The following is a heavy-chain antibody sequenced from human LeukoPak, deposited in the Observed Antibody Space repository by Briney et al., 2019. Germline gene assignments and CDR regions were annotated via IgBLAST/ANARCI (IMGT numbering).Heavy chain of an antibody. V-gene: IGHV3-48*04. D-gene: IGHD3-10*01. J-gene: IGHJ4*02. Sequence: AGGSLRLSCAASGLPFSSYAMNWVRQAPGKGLEWVSYVSSRSSTMYYADSVKGRFTISRDNAKNSLYLQMNSLIAEDTAVYYCASPYGSGSPRADYWGQGTLVTVSS. CDR1: GLPFSSYA. CDR3: ASPYGSGSPRADY. CDR2: VSSRSSTM.